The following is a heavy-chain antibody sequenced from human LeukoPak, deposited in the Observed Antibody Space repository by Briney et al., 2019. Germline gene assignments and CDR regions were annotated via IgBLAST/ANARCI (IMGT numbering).Heavy chain of an antibody. V-gene: IGHV1-18*01. CDR2: ISAYNGNT. D-gene: IGHD6-13*01. J-gene: IGHJ4*02. Sequence: ASVKVSCKASGYTFTSYGISWVRQAPGQGLEWMGWISAYNGNTNYAQKLQGRVTMTIDTSTSTAYMELRSLRSDDTAVYYCARDRAAGPQVYFDYWGQGTLVTVSS. CDR3: ARDRAAGPQVYFDY. CDR1: GYTFTSYG.